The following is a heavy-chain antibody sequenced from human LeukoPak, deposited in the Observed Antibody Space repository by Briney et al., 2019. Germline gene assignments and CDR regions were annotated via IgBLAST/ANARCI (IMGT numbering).Heavy chain of an antibody. D-gene: IGHD6-6*01. CDR1: GGSISSGSYY. V-gene: IGHV4-61*02. CDR3: ARVAARRVYYFDY. CDR2: IYTSGST. J-gene: IGHJ4*02. Sequence: SETLSLTRTVSGGSISSGSYYWSWIRQPAGKGLEWIGRIYTSGSTNYNPSLKSRVTISVDTSKNQFSLKLSSVTAADTAVYYCARVAARRVYYFDYWGQGTLVTVSS.